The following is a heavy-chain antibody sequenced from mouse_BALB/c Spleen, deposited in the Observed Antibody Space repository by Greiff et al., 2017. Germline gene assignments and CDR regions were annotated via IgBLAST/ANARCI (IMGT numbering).Heavy chain of an antibody. Sequence: VQLQQSGPGLVQPSQSLSITCPVSGFSLPSYGVHWVRQSPGTGLEWLGVIWSGGSTDYNAAFISRLSISKDNSKSQVFFKMNSQQANDTAIYYSARDGYYAMDYWGQGTTVTVSA. D-gene: IGHD2-3*01. CDR1: GFSLPSYG. CDR2: IWSGGST. V-gene: IGHV2-2*02. J-gene: IGHJ4*01. CDR3: ARDGYYAMDY.